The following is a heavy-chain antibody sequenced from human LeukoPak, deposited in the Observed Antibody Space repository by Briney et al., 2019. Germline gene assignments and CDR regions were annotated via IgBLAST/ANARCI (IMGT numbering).Heavy chain of an antibody. CDR1: GFTFSSYG. Sequence: GGSLRLSCAASGFTFSSYGMHWVRQAPGKGLEWVAFIRYDGSNRYYADSVKGRFTISRDNSKNTLYLQMNSLRAEDTAVYYCAASLWFGELYDIDPWGQGTLVTVSS. V-gene: IGHV3-30*02. CDR2: IRYDGSNR. J-gene: IGHJ5*02. D-gene: IGHD3-10*01. CDR3: AASLWFGELYDIDP.